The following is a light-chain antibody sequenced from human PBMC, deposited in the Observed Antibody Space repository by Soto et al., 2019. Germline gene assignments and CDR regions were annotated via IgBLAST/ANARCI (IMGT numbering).Light chain of an antibody. CDR3: MQALQTPRT. CDR2: LGS. V-gene: IGKV2-28*01. J-gene: IGKJ1*01. Sequence: DIVMTQSPLSLPVTPGEPASISCRSSQSLLHSSGDNYLDWYLQKPGQSPQLLIYLGSNRASGVPDRFSGSGAGTDFTLKISRVEAEDVGVYYCMQALQTPRTFGRGTKVDIK. CDR1: QSLLHSSGDNY.